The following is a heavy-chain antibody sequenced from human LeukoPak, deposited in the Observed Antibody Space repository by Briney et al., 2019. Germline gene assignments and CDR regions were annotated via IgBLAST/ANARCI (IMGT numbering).Heavy chain of an antibody. Sequence: SQTLSLTCTVSGGXISSGGYYWSWIRQHPGKGLEWVGHIYYSGTSFYNPSLTSRVTISVDTSKNQFSLKLTSVNYADTAVYYCARIERSSYSLGFDYWGQGTLVTVSS. CDR1: GGXISSGGYY. V-gene: IGHV4-31*03. CDR2: IYYSGTS. CDR3: ARIERSSYSLGFDY. J-gene: IGHJ4*02. D-gene: IGHD6-6*01.